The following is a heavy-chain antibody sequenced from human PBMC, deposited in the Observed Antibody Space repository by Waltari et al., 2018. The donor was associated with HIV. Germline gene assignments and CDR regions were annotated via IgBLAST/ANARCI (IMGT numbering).Heavy chain of an antibody. V-gene: IGHV4-61*02. CDR2: IYTSRST. J-gene: IGHJ4*02. Sequence: QVQLQESGPGLVKPSQTLSLTCTVSGGSISSGSYYWSWIRQPAGKGLEWIGRIYTSRSTNYNPSLKSRVTISVDTSKNQLSLKLSSVTAADTAVYYCARATDDSPFDYWGQGTLVTVSS. CDR1: GGSISSGSYY. D-gene: IGHD2-15*01. CDR3: ARATDDSPFDY.